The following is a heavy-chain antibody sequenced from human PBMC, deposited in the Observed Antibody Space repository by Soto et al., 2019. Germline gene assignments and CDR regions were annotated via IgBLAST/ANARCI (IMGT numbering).Heavy chain of an antibody. V-gene: IGHV1-46*01. CDR3: ARQPNESFSFDY. CDR2: LRPRTGNT. CDR1: GYTFTNYY. Sequence: ASVKVSCKASGYTFTNYYIHWLRQAPGQGLEWLGILRPRTGNTGYAQRFQVRVTMTRDTSTGTVYMKLTSLNSDDTDVYYSARQPNESFSFDYWGQGTQVTVSS. J-gene: IGHJ4*02.